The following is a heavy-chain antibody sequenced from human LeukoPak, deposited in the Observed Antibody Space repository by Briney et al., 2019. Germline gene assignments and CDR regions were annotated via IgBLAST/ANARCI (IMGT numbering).Heavy chain of an antibody. CDR3: ARVSLEHLIVVALSPFDY. D-gene: IGHD3-22*01. CDR1: GYTFTSYG. V-gene: IGHV1-18*01. CDR2: ISAYNGNT. Sequence: ASVKVSCEASGYTFTSYGISWVRQAPGQGLEWMGWISAYNGNTNYAQKLQGRVTMTTDTSTSTAYMELRSLRSDDTAVYYCARVSLEHLIVVALSPFDYWGQGTLVTVSS. J-gene: IGHJ4*02.